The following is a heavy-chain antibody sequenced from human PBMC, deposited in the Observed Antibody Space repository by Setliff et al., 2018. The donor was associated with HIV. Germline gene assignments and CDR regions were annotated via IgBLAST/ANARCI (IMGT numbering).Heavy chain of an antibody. J-gene: IGHJ3*02. CDR2: TYYRSKWYN. Sequence: SQTLSLTCAISGDSFSSNSAAWNWIRQSPSRGLEWLGRTYYRSKWYNDYAGSVKSRITINPDTSKNQFSLQLNSVTPEDTAVYYCARTRGLGYYDSSGNAFDIWGQGTMVTVS. CDR1: GDSFSSNSAA. D-gene: IGHD3-22*01. CDR3: ARTRGLGYYDSSGNAFDI. V-gene: IGHV6-1*01.